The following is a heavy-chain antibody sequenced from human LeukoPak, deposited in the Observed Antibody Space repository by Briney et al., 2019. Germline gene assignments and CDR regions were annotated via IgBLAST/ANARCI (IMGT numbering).Heavy chain of an antibody. D-gene: IGHD3-22*01. Sequence: GGSLRLSCAASGFTFSEYELNWVRQAPGKGLEWVSYINPTGTIIYYADSVRGRFTISRDNAKNSLYLQMNSLRAEDTAVYYCAITLTDYYDASGYYLDHWGQGTLVTVSS. J-gene: IGHJ4*02. CDR1: GFTFSEYE. CDR2: INPTGTII. CDR3: AITLTDYYDASGYYLDH. V-gene: IGHV3-48*03.